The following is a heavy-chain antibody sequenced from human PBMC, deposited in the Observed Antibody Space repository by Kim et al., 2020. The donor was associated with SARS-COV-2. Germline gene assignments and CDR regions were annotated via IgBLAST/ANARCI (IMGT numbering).Heavy chain of an antibody. D-gene: IGHD3-16*01. Sequence: SETLSRTCTVSGGSVNSGPYYWTWVRQPPGKGLEWIGYIYYSGSTTYNPSLKSRVTISLDTSENQFSLKLNSVNAADTAVYYCAREHYGLDYWGQGTLVSVSS. CDR1: GGSVNSGPYY. J-gene: IGHJ4*02. V-gene: IGHV4-61*01. CDR3: AREHYGLDY. CDR2: IYYSGST.